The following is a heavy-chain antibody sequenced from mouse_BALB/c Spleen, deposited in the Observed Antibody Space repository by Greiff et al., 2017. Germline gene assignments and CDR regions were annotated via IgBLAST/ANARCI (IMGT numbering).Heavy chain of an antibody. CDR2: ISDGGSYT. CDR3: ARGPYYGNYGYAMDY. D-gene: IGHD2-10*01. V-gene: IGHV5-4*02. Sequence: EVQLQESGGGLVKPGGSLKLSCAASGFTFSDYYMYWVRQTPEKRLEWVATISDGGSYTYCPDSVKGRFTISRDNAKNNLYLQMSSLKSEDTAMYYCARGPYYGNYGYAMDYWGQGTSVTVSS. CDR1: GFTFSDYY. J-gene: IGHJ4*01.